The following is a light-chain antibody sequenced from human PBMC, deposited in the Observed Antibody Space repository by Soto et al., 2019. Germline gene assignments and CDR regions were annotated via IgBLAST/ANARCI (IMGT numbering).Light chain of an antibody. Sequence: EIVLTQSPGTLSLSPGERATLSCRASQSVSSSYLAWYQQKPGQAPRLLIYGASSRATGIPDRFSGSGSGTDFTLTISRLEPDDFAVYYCQHYGSSLLFTFGTGTKVDIK. V-gene: IGKV3-20*01. CDR2: GAS. CDR1: QSVSSSY. CDR3: QHYGSSLLFT. J-gene: IGKJ3*01.